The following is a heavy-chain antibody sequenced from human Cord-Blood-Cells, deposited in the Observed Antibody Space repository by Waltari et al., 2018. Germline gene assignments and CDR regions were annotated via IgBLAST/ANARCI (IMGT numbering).Heavy chain of an antibody. CDR3: ARWEAGGVTGEKYGFDY. CDR1: GYTFTGYY. J-gene: IGHJ4*02. V-gene: IGHV1-2*02. Sequence: QVQLVQSGAEVKKPGASVKVSCKASGYTFTGYYMPWVRQAPGQGLEWMGWINPNSGGTNYAQKFQGRVTMTRDTSISTAYMELSRLRSDDTAVYYCARWEAGGVTGEKYGFDYWGQGTLVTVSS. D-gene: IGHD7-27*01. CDR2: INPNSGGT.